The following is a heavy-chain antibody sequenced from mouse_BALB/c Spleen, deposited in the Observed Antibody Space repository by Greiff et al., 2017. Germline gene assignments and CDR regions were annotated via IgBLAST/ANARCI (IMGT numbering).Heavy chain of an antibody. Sequence: ESGPGLVKPSQSLSLTCSVTGYSITSGYYWNWIRQFPGNKLEWMGYISYDGSNNYNPSLKNRISITRDTSKNQFFLKLNSVTTEDTATYYCARDRRYGAMDYWGQGTSVTVSS. J-gene: IGHJ4*01. D-gene: IGHD2-14*01. CDR3: ARDRRYGAMDY. CDR1: GYSITSGYY. V-gene: IGHV3-6*02. CDR2: ISYDGSN.